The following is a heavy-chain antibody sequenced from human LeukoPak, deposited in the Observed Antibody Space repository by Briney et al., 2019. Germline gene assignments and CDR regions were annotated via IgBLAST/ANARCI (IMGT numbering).Heavy chain of an antibody. CDR3: VRNIVGANAFDY. V-gene: IGHV4-4*02. D-gene: IGHD1-26*01. Sequence: PSGTLSLTCAVSGGSISSINWWSWVRQPPGKGLEWIGEFYHGGNTNYNPSLKSRVSISVDKSKNQFSLKLNSVTAADTAVYYCVRNIVGANAFDYWGQGTLVTVSS. CDR2: FYHGGNT. CDR1: GGSISSINW. J-gene: IGHJ4*02.